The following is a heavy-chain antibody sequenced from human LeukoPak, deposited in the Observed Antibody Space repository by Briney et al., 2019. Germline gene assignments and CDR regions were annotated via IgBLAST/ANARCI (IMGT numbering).Heavy chain of an antibody. V-gene: IGHV4-59*12. CDR3: ARDKQPGDY. D-gene: IGHD5-18*01. CDR2: IYHSGST. Sequence: SETLSLTCTVSGGSISGYYWSWIRQPPGKGLEWIGYIYHSGSTNYNPSLKSRVTISVDTSKNQFSLKLSSVTAADTAVYYCARDKQPGDYWGQGTLVTVSS. J-gene: IGHJ4*02. CDR1: GGSISGYY.